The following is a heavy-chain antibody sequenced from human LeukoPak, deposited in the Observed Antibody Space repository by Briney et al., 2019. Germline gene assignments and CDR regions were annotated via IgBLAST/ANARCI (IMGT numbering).Heavy chain of an antibody. CDR2: ISSSSYI. D-gene: IGHD2-15*01. J-gene: IGHJ3*02. CDR1: GFTFSSYS. CDR3: ARGDCSGGSCYFVAFDI. V-gene: IGHV3-21*01. Sequence: GGSLRLSGAASGFTFSSYSMNWVRQAPGKGLEWVSSISSSSYIYYADSVKGRFTISRDNAKNSLYLQMNSLRAEDTAVYYCARGDCSGGSCYFVAFDIWGQGTMVTVSS.